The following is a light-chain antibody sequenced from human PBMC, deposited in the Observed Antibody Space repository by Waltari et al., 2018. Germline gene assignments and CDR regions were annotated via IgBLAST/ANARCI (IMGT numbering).Light chain of an antibody. CDR2: GLN. CDR1: SLRTFY. V-gene: IGLV3-19*01. Sequence: SSELTQDPAVSVALGQTVRITCQGDSLRTFYASWYLQKPGQAPVLVVYGLNNRPSGIPDRFSGTKSGNTASLTITGAQAEDEADYYCHSRDSSGYHRFGGGTKLTVL. J-gene: IGLJ2*01. CDR3: HSRDSSGYHR.